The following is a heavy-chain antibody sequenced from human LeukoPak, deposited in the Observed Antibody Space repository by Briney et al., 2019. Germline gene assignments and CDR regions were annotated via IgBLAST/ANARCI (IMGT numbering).Heavy chain of an antibody. Sequence: SQTLSLTCAISGDXVSSKSAAWNWIRQSPSRGLEWLGRTYFRSKWSNEYAVSVRSRITINPDTSKNQFSLQLNSVTPEDTAVYYCARSTGPLDYWGQGTLVTVSS. J-gene: IGHJ4*02. D-gene: IGHD1-1*01. CDR3: ARSTGPLDY. CDR1: GDXVSSKSAA. CDR2: TYFRSKWSN. V-gene: IGHV6-1*01.